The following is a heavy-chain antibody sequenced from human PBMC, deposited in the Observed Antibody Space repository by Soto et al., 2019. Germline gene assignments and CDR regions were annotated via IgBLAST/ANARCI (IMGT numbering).Heavy chain of an antibody. D-gene: IGHD4-17*01. J-gene: IGHJ6*02. CDR2: ISGSGDDT. CDR1: GFSFSTYP. V-gene: IGHV3-23*01. Sequence: GGSLRLACAASGFSFSTYPMIWVRQPPGERLEGVSSISGSGDDTYYIDSVRGRFTISRDNSKNTVHLQMNSLRAEDKAVYYCAKILSTVTTYYYGMDVWGQGTTVTVSS. CDR3: AKILSTVTTYYYGMDV.